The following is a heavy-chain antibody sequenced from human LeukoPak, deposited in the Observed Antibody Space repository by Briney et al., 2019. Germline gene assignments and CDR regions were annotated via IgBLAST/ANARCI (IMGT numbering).Heavy chain of an antibody. CDR3: ARSPAGAATMAYYYYMDV. J-gene: IGHJ6*03. V-gene: IGHV4-31*03. CDR1: GGSISSGGHY. CDR2: IHYSGCT. Sequence: PSQTLSLTCSVSGGSISSGGHYWSWIRQHPGKGLEGIAYIHYSGCTYINPSLKRRVTISVDTSKNQFSLPLSSVTAADTAFYFCARSPAGAATMAYYYYMDVWGTGTTVTVSS. D-gene: IGHD2-2*01.